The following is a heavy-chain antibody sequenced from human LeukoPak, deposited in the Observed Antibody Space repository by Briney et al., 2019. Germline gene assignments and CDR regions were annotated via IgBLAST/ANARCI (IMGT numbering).Heavy chain of an antibody. J-gene: IGHJ4*02. D-gene: IGHD1-26*01. CDR3: ARDSGSGNNDY. Sequence: RASVKVSCKASGYTFTSYAIHWVSQAPGQRLEWMGWISAGNGNTKYSQNFQGRVTFISNTSATTAFMELSSLRSEDAAVYYCARDSGSGNNDYWGQGTLVTVSS. V-gene: IGHV1-3*01. CDR1: GYTFTSYA. CDR2: ISAGNGNT.